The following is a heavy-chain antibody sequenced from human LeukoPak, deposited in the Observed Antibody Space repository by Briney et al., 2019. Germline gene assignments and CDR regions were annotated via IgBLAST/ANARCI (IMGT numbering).Heavy chain of an antibody. D-gene: IGHD4-17*01. CDR2: IKQDGSEK. J-gene: IGHJ6*03. Sequence: GGSLRLSCAASGFTFSSYWMSWVRQAPGKGLEWVANIKQDGSEKYYADSVKGRFTISRDNSKNTLYLQMNSLRAEDTAVYYCAKDHTVTPDYYYYMDVWGKGTTVTVSS. V-gene: IGHV3-7*03. CDR1: GFTFSSYW. CDR3: AKDHTVTPDYYYYMDV.